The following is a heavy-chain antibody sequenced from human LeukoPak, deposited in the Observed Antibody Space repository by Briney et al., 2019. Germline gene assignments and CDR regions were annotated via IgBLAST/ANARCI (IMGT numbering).Heavy chain of an antibody. CDR1: GGSFSGYY. V-gene: IGHV4-34*01. CDR3: ARRHTYYYDSSGYPLDAFDI. J-gene: IGHJ3*02. D-gene: IGHD3-22*01. Sequence: KTSETLSLTCAVYGGSFSGYYWSWIRQPPGKGLEWIGEINHSGSTNYNPSLKSRVTISVDTSKNQFSLKLSSVTAADTAVYYCARRHTYYYDSSGYPLDAFDIWGQGTMVTVSS. CDR2: INHSGST.